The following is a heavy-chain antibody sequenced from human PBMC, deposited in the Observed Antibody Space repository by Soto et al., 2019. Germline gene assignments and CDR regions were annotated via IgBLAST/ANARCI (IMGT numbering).Heavy chain of an antibody. J-gene: IGHJ6*02. CDR1: GGSISSGGYY. CDR2: IYYSGST. D-gene: IGHD3-22*01. Sequence: SETLSLTCTVSGGSISSGGYYWRWIRQHPGKGLEWIGYIYYSGSTYYNPSLKSRVTISVDTSKNQFSLKLSSVTAADTAVYYCARGSYYYDSSGPKRHGMDVWGQGTTVTISS. V-gene: IGHV4-31*03. CDR3: ARGSYYYDSSGPKRHGMDV.